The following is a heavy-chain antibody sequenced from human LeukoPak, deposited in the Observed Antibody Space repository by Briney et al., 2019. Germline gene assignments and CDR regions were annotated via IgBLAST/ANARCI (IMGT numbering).Heavy chain of an antibody. CDR1: GFTFVSYN. CDR3: ARVAAAGVYYYMDV. CDR2: ISSSSSLI. J-gene: IGHJ6*03. V-gene: IGHV3-21*05. D-gene: IGHD6-13*01. Sequence: GGSLRLSCAASGFTFVSYNMNWVRQAPGKGLEWVAYISSSSSLIYYADSVKGRFTISRDNAKNSLYLQMNSLRAEDTAVYYCARVAAAGVYYYMDVWGKGTTVTVSS.